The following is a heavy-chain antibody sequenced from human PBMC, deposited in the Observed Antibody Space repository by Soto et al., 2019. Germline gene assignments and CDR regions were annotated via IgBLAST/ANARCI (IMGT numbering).Heavy chain of an antibody. D-gene: IGHD2-2*01. CDR1: GFTFSSYS. J-gene: IGHJ4*02. Sequence: EVQLVESGGGLVKPGGSLRLSCAASGFTFSSYSMNWVRQAPGKGLEWVSSISSSSSYIYYADSVKGRFTISRDNAKNSLYLQMNSLRDEDTAVYYCAREGGYCSSNSCPVVDTAMVKAFDYWGQGTLVTVSS. V-gene: IGHV3-21*01. CDR2: ISSSSSYI. CDR3: AREGGYCSSNSCPVVDTAMVKAFDY.